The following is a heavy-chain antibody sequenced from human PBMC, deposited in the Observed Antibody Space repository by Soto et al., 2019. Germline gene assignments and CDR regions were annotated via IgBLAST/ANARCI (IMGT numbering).Heavy chain of an antibody. CDR2: IHPSGGGT. Sequence: QVQLVQSGAEVRKPGASVKVSCKPSGYTFNTYYLHWLRQAPGQALEWMGVIHPSGGGTTYAQKFLGRVPVTRDTSTTAVFMELSSLRSDDTAVYYCDRGGHIAGVTASFDYWGQGALVTVSS. V-gene: IGHV1-46*02. CDR1: GYTFNTYY. J-gene: IGHJ4*02. D-gene: IGHD2-21*02. CDR3: DRGGHIAGVTASFDY.